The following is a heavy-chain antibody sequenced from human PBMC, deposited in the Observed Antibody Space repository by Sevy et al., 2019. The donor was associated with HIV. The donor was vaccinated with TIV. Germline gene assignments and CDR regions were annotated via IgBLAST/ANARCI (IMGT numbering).Heavy chain of an antibody. CDR2: IRSKANSYAT. CDR3: RGVGTTTNFDY. D-gene: IGHD1-26*01. J-gene: IGHJ4*02. V-gene: IGHV3-73*01. Sequence: GGSLRLSCAASGFTFSGSAMHWVRQASGKGLEWVGRIRSKANSYATAYAASVKGRFTISRDDSKNTAYLQMNSLRAEDTAVYYCRGVGTTTNFDYRGQGTLVTVSS. CDR1: GFTFSGSA.